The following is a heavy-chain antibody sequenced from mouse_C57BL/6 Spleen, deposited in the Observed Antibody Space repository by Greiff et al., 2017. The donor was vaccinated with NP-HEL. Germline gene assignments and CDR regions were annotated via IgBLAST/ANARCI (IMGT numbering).Heavy chain of an antibody. CDR1: GYSFTGYY. CDR3: ARWRDYDGSDY. J-gene: IGHJ2*01. Sequence: VQLQQSGPELVKPGASVKISCKASGYSFTGYYMNWVKQSPEKSLEWIGEINPSTGGTTYNQKFKAKATLTVDKSSSTAYMQLKSLTSEDSAVDYCARWRDYDGSDYWGQGTTLTVSS. CDR2: INPSTGGT. D-gene: IGHD2-4*01. V-gene: IGHV1-42*01.